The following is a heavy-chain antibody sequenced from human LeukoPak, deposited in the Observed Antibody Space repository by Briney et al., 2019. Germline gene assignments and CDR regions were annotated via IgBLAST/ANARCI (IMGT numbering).Heavy chain of an antibody. CDR2: INPNSGGT. CDR1: GDTITGYY. V-gene: IGHV1-2*02. Sequence: GESVNVSCTASGDTITGYYMYWVRQAPGQGLEWVGWINPNSGGTNDAQTLQGRGTMTTDTSTSTAYMGLRSLRSDDTGVYNCARDLGDYGDYYIDYWGQGTLVTVSS. CDR3: ARDLGDYGDYYIDY. D-gene: IGHD4-17*01. J-gene: IGHJ4*02.